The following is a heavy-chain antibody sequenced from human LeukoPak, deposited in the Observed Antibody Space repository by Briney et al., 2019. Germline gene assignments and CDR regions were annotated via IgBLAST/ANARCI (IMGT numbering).Heavy chain of an antibody. CDR1: GFTFDDYA. J-gene: IGHJ3*02. CDR2: ISWNSGSI. CDR3: ARVGYSSSWHSGSAFDI. Sequence: GGSLRLSCAASGFTFDDYAMHWVRQAPGKGLEWVSGISWNSGSIGYADSVKGRFTISRDNAQISLYLQMNSLRAEDTAVYFCARVGYSSSWHSGSAFDIWGQGTMVTVSS. V-gene: IGHV3-9*01. D-gene: IGHD6-13*01.